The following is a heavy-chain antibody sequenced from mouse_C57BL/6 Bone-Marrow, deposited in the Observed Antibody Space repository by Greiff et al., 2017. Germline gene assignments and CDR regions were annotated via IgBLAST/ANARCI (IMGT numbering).Heavy chain of an antibody. D-gene: IGHD3-2*02. CDR3: ARQLRLRRKGAMDY. V-gene: IGHV1-81*01. CDR1: GYTFTSYG. Sequence: QVQLQQSGAELARPGASVKLSCKASGYTFTSYGISWVKQRTGQGLEWIGEIYPSSGNTYYNEKFKGKATLTADKSSSTAYMELRSLTSEDSAVYFWARQLRLRRKGAMDYWGQGTSVTVAA. CDR2: IYPSSGNT. J-gene: IGHJ4*01.